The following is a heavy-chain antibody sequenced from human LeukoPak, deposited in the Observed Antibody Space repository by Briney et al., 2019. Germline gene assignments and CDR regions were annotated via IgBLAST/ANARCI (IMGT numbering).Heavy chain of an antibody. J-gene: IGHJ2*01. CDR2: IYYSGST. CDR3: ARDFVGYDSSGYFRYFDL. Sequence: PSETLSLTCTVSGGSISSYYWSWIRQPPGKGLEWIGYIYYSGSTNYNPSLKSRVTMSVDTSKNQFSLKLSSVTAADTAVYYCARDFVGYDSSGYFRYFDLWGRGTLVTVSS. V-gene: IGHV4-59*12. D-gene: IGHD3-22*01. CDR1: GGSISSYY.